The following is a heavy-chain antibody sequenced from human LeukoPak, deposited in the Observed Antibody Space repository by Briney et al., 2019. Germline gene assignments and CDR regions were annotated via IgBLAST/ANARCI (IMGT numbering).Heavy chain of an antibody. V-gene: IGHV3-23*01. J-gene: IGHJ4*02. CDR3: AKDPSFPFTMIVVGSYYFDY. CDR1: GFTFSSYA. CDR2: ISGSGGST. D-gene: IGHD3-22*01. Sequence: PGGSLRLSCAASGFTFSSYAMSWVRQAPGKGLGWVSAISGSGGSTYYADSVRGRFTISRDNSKNTLYLQMNSLRAEDTAVYYCAKDPSFPFTMIVVGSYYFDYWAQGPLVTVSS.